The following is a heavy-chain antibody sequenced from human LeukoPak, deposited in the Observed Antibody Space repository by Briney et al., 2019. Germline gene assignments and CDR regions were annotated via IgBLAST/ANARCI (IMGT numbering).Heavy chain of an antibody. CDR2: IKQDGSEK. D-gene: IGHD2-8*01. J-gene: IGHJ4*02. V-gene: IGHV3-7*05. CDR3: TRWGPNGNSWYYFDY. CDR1: GFTLSSYW. Sequence: PGGSLRLSCAASGFTLSSYWMSWVRQAPGKGLEWVANIKQDGSEKYYVDSVKGRFTISRDNAKNSLYLQMNSLRVEDTAVYYCTRWGPNGNSWYYFDYWGQGTLVTVSS.